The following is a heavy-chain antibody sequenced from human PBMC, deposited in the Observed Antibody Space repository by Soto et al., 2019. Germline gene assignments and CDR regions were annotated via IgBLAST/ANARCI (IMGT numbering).Heavy chain of an antibody. D-gene: IGHD5-18*01. Sequence: GESLKISCKGSGYSFTSYWIGWVRQMPGKGLEWMGIIYPGDSDTRYSPSFQGQVTISADKSISTAYLQWSSLKASDTAMYYCARHGGRERGYSYGYDHYYYYGMDVWGQGTTVTVSS. V-gene: IGHV5-51*01. CDR2: IYPGDSDT. CDR1: GYSFTSYW. J-gene: IGHJ6*02. CDR3: ARHGGRERGYSYGYDHYYYYGMDV.